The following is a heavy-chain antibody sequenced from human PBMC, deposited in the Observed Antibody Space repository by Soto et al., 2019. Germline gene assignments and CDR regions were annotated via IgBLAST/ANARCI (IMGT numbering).Heavy chain of an antibody. CDR3: AREHSSSWRFDY. CDR2: MNPNSGNT. V-gene: IGHV1-8*01. Sequence: ASVKVSCKASGYTFPSSDINWVRQATGQGLEWMGWMNPNSGNTGYAQKFQGRVTMTRNTSISTAYMELSSLRSEDTAVYYCAREHSSSWRFDYWGQGTLVTVSS. D-gene: IGHD6-13*01. J-gene: IGHJ4*02. CDR1: GYTFPSSD.